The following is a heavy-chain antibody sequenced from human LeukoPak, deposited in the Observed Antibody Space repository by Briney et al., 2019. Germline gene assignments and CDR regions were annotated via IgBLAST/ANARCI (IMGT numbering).Heavy chain of an antibody. CDR1: SGSISIYY. D-gene: IGHD5-24*01. J-gene: IGHJ5*02. CDR3: ARGGYTQPNWFDP. Sequence: PSETLSLTCTVSSGSISIYYWSWIRHPAGKGREWIGRIYTSGSPNYNPSLKSRVTMSVDTSKNQFSLKLSSVTAADTAVYYCARGGYTQPNWFDPWGQGTLVTVSS. V-gene: IGHV4-4*07. CDR2: IYTSGSP.